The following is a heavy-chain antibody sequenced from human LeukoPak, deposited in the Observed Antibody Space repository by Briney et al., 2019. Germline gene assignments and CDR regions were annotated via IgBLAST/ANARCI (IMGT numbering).Heavy chain of an antibody. J-gene: IGHJ4*02. CDR1: GGTFSTYA. D-gene: IGHD3-22*01. V-gene: IGHV1-69*05. CDR2: IIPIFGTG. Sequence: ASVKVSCKASGGTFSTYAFNWVRQAPGQGLEWMGGIIPIFGTGNHAQKFQGRVTMTRDTSISTAYMELSRLRSDDTAVYYCARGRYYYDSSGYYQSENPSALIFDYWGQGTLVTVSS. CDR3: ARGRYYYDSSGYYQSENPSALIFDY.